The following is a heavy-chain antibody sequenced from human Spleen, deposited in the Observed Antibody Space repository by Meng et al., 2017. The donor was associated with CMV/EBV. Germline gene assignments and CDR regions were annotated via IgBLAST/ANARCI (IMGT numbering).Heavy chain of an antibody. D-gene: IGHD6-19*01. CDR2: IDPNIGDT. V-gene: IGHV1-2*02. Sequence: ASVKVSCKASGGTFSSYAISWVRQAPGQGLEWMGWIDPNIGDTNYAQMFQGRVTMTRDTSISTAYMELSRLRSDDTAVYYCARDSIAVAGTFYYYGMDVWGQGTTVTVSS. CDR1: GGTFSSYA. J-gene: IGHJ6*02. CDR3: ARDSIAVAGTFYYYGMDV.